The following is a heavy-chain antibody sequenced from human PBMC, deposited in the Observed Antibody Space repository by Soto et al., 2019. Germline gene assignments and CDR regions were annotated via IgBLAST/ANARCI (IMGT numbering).Heavy chain of an antibody. Sequence: QVQLVQSGAEVKKPGSSVKVSCKASGGTFSPYTVNWVRQAPGQGLGWMGRIIPFLGVTNYAQKFQARVTFTADTSTTPAYMELSGLRFEDTAVYYCARNWESTVSTWSFGAFWGRGTLVTVSS. J-gene: IGHJ4*02. CDR1: GGTFSPYT. D-gene: IGHD3-10*01. CDR2: IIPFLGVT. V-gene: IGHV1-69*02. CDR3: ARNWESTVSTWSFGAF.